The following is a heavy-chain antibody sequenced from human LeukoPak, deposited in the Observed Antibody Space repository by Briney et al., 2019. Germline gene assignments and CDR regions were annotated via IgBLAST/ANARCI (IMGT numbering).Heavy chain of an antibody. D-gene: IGHD1-26*01. CDR3: ANLPIVGATLIDY. CDR1: GFTFSTYD. V-gene: IGHV3-21*04. CDR2: ISTASDYI. J-gene: IGHJ4*02. Sequence: TGGSLRLSCAASGFTFSTYDMNWVRQTSGKGLEWVSSISTASDYIYYADSVKGRFTISRDNAKNSLYLQMNSLRAEDTAVYYCANLPIVGATLIDYWGQGTLVTVSS.